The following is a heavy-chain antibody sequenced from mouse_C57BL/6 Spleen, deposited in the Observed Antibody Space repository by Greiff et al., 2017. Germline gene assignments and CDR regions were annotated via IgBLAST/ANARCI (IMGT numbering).Heavy chain of an antibody. J-gene: IGHJ2*01. CDR2: INPSTGGT. Sequence: VHVKQSGPELVKPGASVKISCKASGYSFTGYYMNWVKQSPEKSLEWIGEINPSTGGTTYNQKFKAKATLTVDKSSSTAYMQLKSLTSEDSAVYYCARSNHLDYWGQGTTLTVSS. D-gene: IGHD2-5*01. CDR3: ARSNHLDY. CDR1: GYSFTGYY. V-gene: IGHV1-42*01.